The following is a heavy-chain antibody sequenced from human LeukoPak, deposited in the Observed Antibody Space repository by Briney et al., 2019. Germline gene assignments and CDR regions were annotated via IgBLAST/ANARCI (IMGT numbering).Heavy chain of an antibody. Sequence: PGGSLRLSCAASGFTVSSNYMSWVRQAPGKGLEWVGRVKSRSVGGATEYAAPVKGRFTISRDDSKSTVYLQMNSLKPEDTAIYYCTTAAWGGRADYWGQGTLVTVAS. CDR1: GFTVSSNY. V-gene: IGHV3-15*01. CDR3: TTAAWGGRADY. J-gene: IGHJ4*02. CDR2: VKSRSVGGAT. D-gene: IGHD3-10*01.